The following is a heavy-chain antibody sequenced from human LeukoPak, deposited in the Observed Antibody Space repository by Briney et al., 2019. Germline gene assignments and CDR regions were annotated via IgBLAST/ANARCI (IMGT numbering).Heavy chain of an antibody. V-gene: IGHV1-18*01. J-gene: IGHJ4*02. CDR1: GYTFSTYV. D-gene: IGHD3-22*01. Sequence: ASVKVSCKASGYTFSTYVIRWVRQAPGQGLKWMGWISAYNGNTKYVQKLQGRVTMTTDTSTSTAYMELRSLRSDDTAVYYCARDTYYYDSSGYYYGYWGQGTLVTVSS. CDR3: ARDTYYYDSSGYYYGY. CDR2: ISAYNGNT.